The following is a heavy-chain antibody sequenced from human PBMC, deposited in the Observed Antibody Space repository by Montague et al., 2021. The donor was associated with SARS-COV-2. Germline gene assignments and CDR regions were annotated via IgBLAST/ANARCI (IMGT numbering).Heavy chain of an antibody. J-gene: IGHJ4*01. CDR3: AKHKWSQRLVAYFDS. V-gene: IGHV4-59*08. Sequence: NTNYNPYLRSRVTVSVDTSKNQFSLKLSSVTAAYTAVYHCAKHKWSQRLVAYFDSWGQGTVVSVSS. D-gene: IGHD3-3*01. CDR2: NT.